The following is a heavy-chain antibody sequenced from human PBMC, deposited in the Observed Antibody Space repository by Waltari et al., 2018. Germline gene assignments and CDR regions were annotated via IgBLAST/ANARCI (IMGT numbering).Heavy chain of an antibody. CDR3: ARHAGIAVAGSDY. Sequence: QLQLQESGPGLVTPSETLSLTCTVSGGSISSSSYSWGWIRQPPGKGREWIGSIYSSGSTYYNPSLKSRVTISVDTSKNQFSLKLSSVTAADTAVYYCARHAGIAVAGSDYWGQGTLVTVSS. CDR1: GGSISSSSYS. V-gene: IGHV4-39*01. CDR2: IYSSGST. D-gene: IGHD6-19*01. J-gene: IGHJ4*02.